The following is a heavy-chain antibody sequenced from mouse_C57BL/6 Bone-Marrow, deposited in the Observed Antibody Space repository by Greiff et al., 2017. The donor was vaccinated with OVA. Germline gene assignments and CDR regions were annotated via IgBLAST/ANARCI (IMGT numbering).Heavy chain of an antibody. CDR2: INPGSGGP. Sequence: QVQLQQSGAELVRPGTSVKVSCKASGYAFTNYLIEWVKQRPGQGLEWIGVINPGSGGPNYNEKFKGKATLTADKSSSTAYMQLSSLTSEDSAVYFCARLCLYFDYWGQGTTLTVSS. V-gene: IGHV1-54*01. CDR3: ARLCLYFDY. CDR1: GYAFTNYL. J-gene: IGHJ2*01.